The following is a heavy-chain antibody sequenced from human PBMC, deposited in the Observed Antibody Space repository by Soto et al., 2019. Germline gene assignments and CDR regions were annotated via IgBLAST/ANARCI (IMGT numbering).Heavy chain of an antibody. CDR2: IIPIPDIT. V-gene: IGHV1-69*02. CDR1: GGTFSTYI. Sequence: QVQLVQSGAEVRKPGSSVKVSCKAPGGTFSTYIISWVRQAPGQGLEWMGRIIPIPDITNYAQKFQGRVTVTADRSTNAAYMVLTSLKSEDTAVYYCASERISKRGDAFDLWGPGTMVTVSS. J-gene: IGHJ3*01. D-gene: IGHD1-26*01. CDR3: ASERISKRGDAFDL.